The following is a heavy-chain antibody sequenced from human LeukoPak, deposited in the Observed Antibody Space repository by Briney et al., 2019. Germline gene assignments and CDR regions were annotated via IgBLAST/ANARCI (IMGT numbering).Heavy chain of an antibody. Sequence: GGSLRLSCAASGLTFSSCAMSWVRQAPGKGLEWVSGLSGSGGSTYYADSVKGRFTISRDNSKNTLYLRMDSPRDEDTAVYYCVKGNDNSYHYYFDCWGQGTLVTVSS. V-gene: IGHV3-23*01. J-gene: IGHJ4*02. CDR1: GLTFSSCA. CDR3: VKGNDNSYHYYFDC. D-gene: IGHD3-9*01. CDR2: LSGSGGST.